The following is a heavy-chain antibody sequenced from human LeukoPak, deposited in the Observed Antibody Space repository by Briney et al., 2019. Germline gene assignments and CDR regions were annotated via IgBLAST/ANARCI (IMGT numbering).Heavy chain of an antibody. Sequence: SETLSLTCTVSGGSISSSSYYWGWIRQPPGKGLEWIGSICYSGSTYYNPSLKSRVTISVDTPKNQFSLTLSSVTAADTAVYYCASSWYSDYWGQGTLVTVSS. CDR1: GGSISSSSYY. J-gene: IGHJ4*02. D-gene: IGHD6-13*01. CDR3: ASSWYSDY. CDR2: ICYSGST. V-gene: IGHV4-39*01.